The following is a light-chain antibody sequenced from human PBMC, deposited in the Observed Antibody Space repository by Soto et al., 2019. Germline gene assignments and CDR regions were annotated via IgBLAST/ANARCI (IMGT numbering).Light chain of an antibody. V-gene: IGKV1-39*01. Sequence: DVQMTQSPSSLSASVRDRVTITCRASQRISYYVNWYQQKPGKVPKLLIYAASRLQSGVPARFSGSGSGTDFTLTISSLQPEDFAPYHCQQSYSARTWTSCQGTKVDIK. J-gene: IGKJ1*01. CDR1: QRISYY. CDR3: QQSYSARTWT. CDR2: AAS.